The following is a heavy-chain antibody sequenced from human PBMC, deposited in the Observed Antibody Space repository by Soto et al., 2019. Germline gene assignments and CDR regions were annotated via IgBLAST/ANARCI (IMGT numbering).Heavy chain of an antibody. CDR3: ARQGSPTDWFDP. V-gene: IGHV4-59*01. CDR2: IYYSRST. Sequence: PSETLSLTCTVSGGSISSYYWSWIRQPPGKGLKRIGYIYYSRSTNYNPSIKSRNTISVDTSKNQFSLNLSSVTAADSVVYFCARQGSPTDWFDPWGQGTLVTVSS. D-gene: IGHD3-10*01. J-gene: IGHJ5*02. CDR1: GGSISSYY.